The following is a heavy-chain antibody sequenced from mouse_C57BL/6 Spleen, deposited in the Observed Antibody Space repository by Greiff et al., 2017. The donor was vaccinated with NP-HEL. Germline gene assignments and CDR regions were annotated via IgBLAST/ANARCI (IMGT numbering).Heavy chain of an antibody. V-gene: IGHV1-64*01. D-gene: IGHD1-1*01. CDR1: GYTFTSYW. CDR2: IHPNSGST. CDR3: ASNYGSSFFDY. Sequence: QVQLQQPGAELVKPGASVKLSCKASGYTFTSYWMHWVKQRPGQGLEWIGMIHPNSGSTNYNEKFKSKATLTVDKSSSTPYMQLSSLTSEDSAVYYCASNYGSSFFDYWGQGTTLTVAS. J-gene: IGHJ2*01.